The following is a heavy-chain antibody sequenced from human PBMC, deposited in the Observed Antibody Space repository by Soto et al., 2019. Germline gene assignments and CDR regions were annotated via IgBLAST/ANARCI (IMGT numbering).Heavy chain of an antibody. CDR1: GVSLCIYA. CDR3: ARDGGITADGTAYNWLDP. D-gene: IGHD6-13*01. CDR2: ISYDGSNK. Sequence: PGGSLKIACAASGVSLCIYAIHWVRQAPGKGLEWVAVISYDGSNKYYADSVKGRFTVSRDNSKNTLYLQMNSLRAEDTAVYYCARDGGITADGTAYNWLDPWGQGTLVTVSS. J-gene: IGHJ5*02. V-gene: IGHV3-30-3*01.